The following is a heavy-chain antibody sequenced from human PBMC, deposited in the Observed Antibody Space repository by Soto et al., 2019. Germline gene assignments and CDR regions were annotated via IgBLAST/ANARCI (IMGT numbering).Heavy chain of an antibody. V-gene: IGHV2-5*02. J-gene: IGHJ4*02. Sequence: QITLKESGPTLVKPTQTLTLTCTFSGFSLSTSGVGVGWIRQPPGKALEWLALIYWDEDKRYSPSLKSRLTITKDTSKNQVVLTLTNMAPVDTGTYYCAHSLDPHWGSRGAFDYWGQGTLVTVSS. CDR2: IYWDEDK. CDR1: GFSLSTSGVG. CDR3: AHSLDPHWGSRGAFDY. D-gene: IGHD7-27*01.